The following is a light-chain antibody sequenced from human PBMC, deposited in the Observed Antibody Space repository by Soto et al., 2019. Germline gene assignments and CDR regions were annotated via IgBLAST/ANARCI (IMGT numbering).Light chain of an antibody. CDR2: DAS. CDR3: QQYNSYPWT. V-gene: IGKV1-5*01. CDR1: QSISSW. J-gene: IGKJ1*01. Sequence: DIQMTQSPSTLSASVGDRVTITCRASQSISSWLAWYQQKPGKAPKLLIYDASSLESGVPSRFSGSGSGTELTLTISSLQPDDFATYYCQQYNSYPWTFGQGTNVEIK.